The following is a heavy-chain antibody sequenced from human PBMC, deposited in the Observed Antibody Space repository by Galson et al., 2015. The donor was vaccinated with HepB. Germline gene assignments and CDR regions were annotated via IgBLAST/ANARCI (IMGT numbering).Heavy chain of an antibody. J-gene: IGHJ6*02. V-gene: IGHV1-69*13. CDR2: IIPIFGTA. Sequence: SVKVSCKASGGTFSSYAISWVRQAPGQGLEWMGGIIPIFGTANYAQKFQGRVTITADESTSTAYMELSSLRSEDTAVYYCARALGGAVFYYYGMDVWGQGTTVTVSS. D-gene: IGHD3-16*01. CDR3: ARALGGAVFYYYGMDV. CDR1: GGTFSSYA.